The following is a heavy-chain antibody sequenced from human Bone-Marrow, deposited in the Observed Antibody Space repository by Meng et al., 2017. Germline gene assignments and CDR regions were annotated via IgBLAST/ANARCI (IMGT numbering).Heavy chain of an antibody. J-gene: IGHJ4*02. V-gene: IGHV1-46*01. CDR3: SSDMMDCSGGRCYSGRGGD. CDR1: GYTFTSYY. D-gene: IGHD2-15*01. CDR2: INPSGGST. Sequence: ASVKVSCKASGYTFTSYYMHWVRQAPAQGLEWMGIINPSGGSTSYVQKFQCRVTMTRDTYTSTVYMVLSSLRSEDTAVYYCSSDMMDCSGGRCYSGRGGDWGQGTLVTVSS.